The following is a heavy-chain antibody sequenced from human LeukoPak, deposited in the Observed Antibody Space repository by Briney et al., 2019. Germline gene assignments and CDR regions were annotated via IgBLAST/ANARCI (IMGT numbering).Heavy chain of an antibody. CDR3: ARDKTKQTRPSYLAARWNGKNGINDAFDI. D-gene: IGHD6-6*01. V-gene: IGHV4-61*02. CDR1: GGSISSGSYY. J-gene: IGHJ3*02. Sequence: SETLSLTCTASGGSISSGSYYWSWIRQPAGKGLEWIGRIYTRGSTIYNPSPKSRVTISVDTSKNQFSLKLSSVTAADTAVYYCARDKTKQTRPSYLAARWNGKNGINDAFDIWGQGTMVSVSS. CDR2: IYTRGST.